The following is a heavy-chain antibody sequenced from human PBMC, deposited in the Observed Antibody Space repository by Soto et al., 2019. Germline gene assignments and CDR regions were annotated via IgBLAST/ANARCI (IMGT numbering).Heavy chain of an antibody. CDR2: FDPEDGET. J-gene: IGHJ4*02. D-gene: IGHD6-13*01. CDR3: ASRSSWSNYFDY. CDR1: GYSFTELS. V-gene: IGHV1-24*01. Sequence: SLKVSCKLSGYSFTELSMHWVRQAPGKGLEWMGGFDPEDGETIYAQKFQGRVTMTEDTSTDTAYMELSSLRSEDTAVYYCASRSSWSNYFDYWGQGTLVTASS.